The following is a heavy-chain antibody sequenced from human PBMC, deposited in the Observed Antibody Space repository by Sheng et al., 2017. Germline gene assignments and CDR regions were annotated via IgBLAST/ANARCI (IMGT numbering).Heavy chain of an antibody. D-gene: IGHD3-22*01. J-gene: IGHJ4*02. CDR2: VNHSGST. CDR1: GGSFSGYY. V-gene: IGHV4-34*01. CDR3: ARDSSGYYRESFDY. Sequence: QVQLQQWGAGLLKPSETLSLTCAVYGGSFSGYYWSWIRQPPREGAWSGLGKVNHSGSTNYNPSLKSRVTISVDTSKNQFSLKLSSVTAADTAVYYCARDSSGYYRESFDYWGQGTLVTVSS.